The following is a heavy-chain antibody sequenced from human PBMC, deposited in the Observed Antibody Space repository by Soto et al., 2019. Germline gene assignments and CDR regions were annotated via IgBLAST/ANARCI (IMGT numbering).Heavy chain of an antibody. V-gene: IGHV4-4*02. Sequence: SETLSLTCAVSSGSISSSNWWSWVRQPPGKGLEWIGEIYHSGRTNYNPSLKSRVTISVDKSKNQFSLKLSSVPAADTAVSYCARDEAGYFDFWGQGTLVNVSS. CDR1: SGSISSSNW. J-gene: IGHJ4*02. CDR2: IYHSGRT. D-gene: IGHD6-13*01. CDR3: ARDEAGYFDF.